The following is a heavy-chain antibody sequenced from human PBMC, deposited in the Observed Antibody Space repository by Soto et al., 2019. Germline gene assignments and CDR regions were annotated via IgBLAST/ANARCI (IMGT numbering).Heavy chain of an antibody. CDR1: GYRFSSYW. D-gene: IGHD1-1*01. V-gene: IGHV5-51*01. Sequence: GESLKISCKGSGYRFSSYWIPWVRQQPGKGLEWMGIIYPGDSDTRYSPSFQGQVTISADKSNSTAYLQWDSLKASDTAMYFCARTGLFDFWGQGTLVTVSS. CDR2: IYPGDSDT. J-gene: IGHJ4*02. CDR3: ARTGLFDF.